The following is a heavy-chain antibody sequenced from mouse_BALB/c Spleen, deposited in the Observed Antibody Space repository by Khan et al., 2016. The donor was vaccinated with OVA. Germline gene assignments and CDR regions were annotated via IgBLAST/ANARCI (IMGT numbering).Heavy chain of an antibody. CDR3: VKGDDYDGIY. CDR1: GYTFTNYG. CDR2: INTYTGET. D-gene: IGHD2-4*01. V-gene: IGHV9-3-1*01. Sequence: QIQLVQSGPELKKPGEMVKISCKASGYTFTNYGMNWVKQAPGKGLKWMGWINTYTGETTYTDDFKGRFAFSLETSATTAYLQINSLKNEDTATYFCVKGDDYDGIYWGQGTLVTVST. J-gene: IGHJ3*01.